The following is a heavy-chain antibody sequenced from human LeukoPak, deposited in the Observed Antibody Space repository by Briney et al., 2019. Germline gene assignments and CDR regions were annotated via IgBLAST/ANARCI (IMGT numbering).Heavy chain of an antibody. CDR1: GFTFSSYA. CDR3: ARDPDTAMALYYFDY. V-gene: IGHV3-30*04. CDR2: ISFDGSNK. D-gene: IGHD5-18*01. J-gene: IGHJ4*02. Sequence: GGALRLSCAASGFTFSSYAMHGVRQAPGKGLEGVAVISFDGSNKYYADSVKGRFTISRDNSKNTLYLQMNSLRAEDTAVYYCARDPDTAMALYYFDYWGQGTLVTVSS.